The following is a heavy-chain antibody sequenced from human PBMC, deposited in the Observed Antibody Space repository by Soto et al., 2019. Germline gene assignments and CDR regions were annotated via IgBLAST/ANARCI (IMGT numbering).Heavy chain of an antibody. CDR3: ARDYNDFLTGHFDALHI. CDR2: IKQDGSET. J-gene: IGHJ3*02. V-gene: IGHV3-7*01. D-gene: IGHD3-9*01. Sequence: GGSLRLSCEASGSTFSRFYMTWVRQPPGKGLEWLATIKQDGSETFAVDSVRGRFTISRDNAKNSLFLEMKSLRVEDTAVYYCARDYNDFLTGHFDALHISGPGTRVTV. CDR1: GSTFSRFY.